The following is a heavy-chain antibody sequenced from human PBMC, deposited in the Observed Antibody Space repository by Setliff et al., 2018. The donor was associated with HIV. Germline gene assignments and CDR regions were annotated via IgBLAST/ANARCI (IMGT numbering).Heavy chain of an antibody. CDR1: NTSVSGYY. J-gene: IGHJ5*02. D-gene: IGHD3-10*01. CDR3: ARGLGITMVRGIRTFDP. V-gene: IGHV4-34*01. CDR2: INQSGGT. Sequence: SETLSLTCAVYNTSVSGYYWTWIRQSPGRGLEWIGEINQSGGTDYNPSLRSRVYMLLDTSKNQFSLKLLSVTAADSAVYYCARGLGITMVRGIRTFDPWGQGTLVT.